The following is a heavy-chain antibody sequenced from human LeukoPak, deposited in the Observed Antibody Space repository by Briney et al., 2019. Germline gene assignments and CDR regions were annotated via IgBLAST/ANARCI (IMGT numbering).Heavy chain of an antibody. Sequence: KPEGSLRLSCAASGFTFSSYSMNWVRQAPGKGLEWVSSISSSSSYIYYADSVKGRFTISRDNAKNSLYLQMNSLRAEDTAVYYCARVRGRNWFDHWGQGTLVTVSS. V-gene: IGHV3-21*01. CDR2: ISSSSSYI. D-gene: IGHD3-10*01. CDR3: ARVRGRNWFDH. J-gene: IGHJ5*02. CDR1: GFTFSSYS.